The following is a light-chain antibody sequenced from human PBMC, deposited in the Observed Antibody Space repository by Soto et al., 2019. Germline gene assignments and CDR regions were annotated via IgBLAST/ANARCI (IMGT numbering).Light chain of an antibody. J-gene: IGKJ5*01. CDR2: LGS. CDR1: QSLLHSNGYNY. V-gene: IGKV2-28*01. CDR3: MQALQTPT. Sequence: DTVMTQSPLSLPVTPGEPASISCRSSQSLLHSNGYNYLDWYLQRPGQSPQLLIYLGSNRASGVPDGFCGGGSGTVFTLKISRVEAEDVGVYYCMQALQTPTFGQGTRLEIK.